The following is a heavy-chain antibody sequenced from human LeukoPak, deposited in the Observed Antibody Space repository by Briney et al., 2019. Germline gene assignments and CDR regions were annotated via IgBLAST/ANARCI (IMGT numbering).Heavy chain of an antibody. CDR3: GRGSTVFGVVIISICPFDY. J-gene: IGHJ4*02. CDR2: MYPNSGNT. D-gene: IGHD3-3*01. Sequence: ASVKDSCKASGYTFTSYDINWVRQPTGQGLEWMGLMYPNSGNTGYPQKFQGRVTITRKTSISKAYMEQSNLKSEDNAVYYCGRGSTVFGVVIISICPFDYWGQAALVTVCS. V-gene: IGHV1-8*03. CDR1: GYTFTSYD.